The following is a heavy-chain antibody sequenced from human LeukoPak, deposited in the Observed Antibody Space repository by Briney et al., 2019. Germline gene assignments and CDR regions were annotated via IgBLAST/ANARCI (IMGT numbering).Heavy chain of an antibody. Sequence: GGSLRLSCAASGFTLRSYAMSWVRQAPGKGLQWVSSISASGGSTYYADSVKGRFTISRDNSKNTLYLQMNSLRAEDTAVYYCAELGITMIGGVWGKGTTVTISS. CDR1: GFTLRSYA. D-gene: IGHD3-10*02. J-gene: IGHJ6*04. V-gene: IGHV3-23*01. CDR2: ISASGGST. CDR3: AELGITMIGGV.